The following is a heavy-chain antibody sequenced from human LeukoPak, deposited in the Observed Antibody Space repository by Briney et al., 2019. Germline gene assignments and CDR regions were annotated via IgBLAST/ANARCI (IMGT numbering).Heavy chain of an antibody. V-gene: IGHV3-48*03. Sequence: GGSLRLSRAASVFAFSSYEMNWVRQAPGKGLEWVSYISSSGGTTYYADSVKGRFTISRDNAKNSLYLQMNSLRDEDTAVYYCVRNLEVDYWGQGTLVTVSS. CDR1: VFAFSSYE. CDR2: ISSSGGTT. D-gene: IGHD3-3*01. J-gene: IGHJ4*02. CDR3: VRNLEVDY.